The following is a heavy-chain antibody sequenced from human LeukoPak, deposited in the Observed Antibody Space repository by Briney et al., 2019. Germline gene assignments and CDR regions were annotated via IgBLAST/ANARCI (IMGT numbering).Heavy chain of an antibody. D-gene: IGHD6-6*01. Sequence: PGGSLRLSCAASGFTFSSYSMNWVRQAPGKGLEWVSSISSSSSYIYYADSVKGRFTISRDNAKNSLYLQMNSLRAEDTAVYYCARDSVQQLAPGLYYYMDVWGKGTTVTISS. CDR3: ARDSVQQLAPGLYYYMDV. CDR2: ISSSSSYI. CDR1: GFTFSSYS. J-gene: IGHJ6*03. V-gene: IGHV3-21*01.